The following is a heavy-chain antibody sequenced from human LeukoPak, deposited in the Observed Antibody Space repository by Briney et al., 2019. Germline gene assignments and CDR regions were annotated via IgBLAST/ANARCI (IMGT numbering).Heavy chain of an antibody. CDR1: GFTFNVFH. J-gene: IGHJ4*01. D-gene: IGHD1-26*01. V-gene: IGHV3-21*01. CDR3: ARASGGWDLDY. CDR2: ITSSGTYI. Sequence: GGSLRPSCAASGFTFNVFHMNWVRQAPGKGLEWISSITSSGTYITYADPIQGRFTISRDNAKNSLYLQMNSLRVDDTALYYCARASGGWDLDYWGHGTLVTVSS.